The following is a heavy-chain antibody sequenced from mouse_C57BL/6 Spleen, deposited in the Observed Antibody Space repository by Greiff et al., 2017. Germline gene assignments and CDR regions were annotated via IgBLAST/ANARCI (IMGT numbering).Heavy chain of an antibody. V-gene: IGHV5-17*01. Sequence: EVKLMESGGGLVKPGGSLKLSCAASGFTFSDYGMHWVRQAPEKGLEWVAYISSGSSTIYYADTVKGRFTISRENAKNTLFLQMTSLRSEDTAMYYCARNYYSNYGGWYFDVWGTGTTVTVSS. CDR1: GFTFSDYG. CDR2: ISSGSSTI. CDR3: ARNYYSNYGGWYFDV. J-gene: IGHJ1*03. D-gene: IGHD2-5*01.